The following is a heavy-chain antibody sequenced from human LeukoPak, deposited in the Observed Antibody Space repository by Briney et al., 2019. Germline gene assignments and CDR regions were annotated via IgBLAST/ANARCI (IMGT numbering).Heavy chain of an antibody. CDR1: GFTFSNCA. Sequence: GGSLRLSCAASGFTFSNCAMNWVRQAPGKGLEWVSTVSGTGGSTHYADSVKGRFTISKDNSKSTLYLQMNSLRAEDTAIYYCAKIPDLQPPWYFDLWGRGTLITVSS. CDR2: VSGTGGST. V-gene: IGHV3-23*01. D-gene: IGHD5-18*01. J-gene: IGHJ2*01. CDR3: AKIPDLQPPWYFDL.